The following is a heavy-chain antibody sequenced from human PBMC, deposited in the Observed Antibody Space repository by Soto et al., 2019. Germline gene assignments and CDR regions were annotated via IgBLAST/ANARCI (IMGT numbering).Heavy chain of an antibody. CDR1: GFTFSDYY. J-gene: IGHJ6*02. V-gene: IGHV3-11*01. D-gene: IGHD2-2*01. Sequence: QVQLVESGGGLVKPGGSLRLSCAASGFTFSDYYMTWIRQAPGKGLEWVSYISSSGSPIYYADSVKGRFTISRDNAKNSLYLELNSLRAEDSAVYFFGRGWPQLPGMDVWGQGTTVTVSS. CDR3: GRGWPQLPGMDV. CDR2: ISSSGSPI.